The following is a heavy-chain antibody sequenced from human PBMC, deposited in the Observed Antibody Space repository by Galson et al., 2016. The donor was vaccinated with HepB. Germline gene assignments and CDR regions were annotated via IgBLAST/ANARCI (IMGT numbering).Heavy chain of an antibody. D-gene: IGHD3-10*01. CDR1: GISLSTSGVS. J-gene: IGHJ1*01. V-gene: IGHV2-5*02. Sequence: PALVKPTQTLTLTCTFSGISLSTSGVSVGWIRQPPGKALEWLALIYWDDDKRHSPSLKSRLTITKDTSKNQVVLTMTNMDPVDTATYYCAHSHYYASGECFQHWGQGTLVTVSS. CDR3: AHSHYYASGECFQH. CDR2: IYWDDDK.